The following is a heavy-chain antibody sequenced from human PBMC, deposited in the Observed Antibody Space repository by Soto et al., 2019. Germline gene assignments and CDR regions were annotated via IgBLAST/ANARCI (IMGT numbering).Heavy chain of an antibody. D-gene: IGHD3-22*01. CDR2: IFYTGVT. CDR3: VRVLDSSWYAAL. J-gene: IGHJ2*01. CDR1: GGSVSNASFY. Sequence: QVQLQESGPGLVKPSETLSLTCSVSGGSVSNASFYWTWIRQAPGTGLEYIGYIFYTGVTNYNPSLSSRVTISLDTSKNHFSLTLNSMTAADTAVYYCVRVLDSSWYAALWGRGTLVTVSS. V-gene: IGHV4-61*03.